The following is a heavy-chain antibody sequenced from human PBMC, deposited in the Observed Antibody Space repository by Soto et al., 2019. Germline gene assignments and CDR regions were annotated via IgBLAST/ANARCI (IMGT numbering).Heavy chain of an antibody. J-gene: IGHJ4*01. CDR2: IYYDGSNR. D-gene: IGHD2-8*01. V-gene: IGHV3-33*01. Sequence: GGSLRLSCAASGFTFGTYAMHWVRQAPGKGLEWVAVIYYDGSNRYYGDAVKGRFTISRDNSKSTLYLQMSSLRAEDTAVYYCARAFCTNGVCYYFFDSWGHGPLVPVSS. CDR1: GFTFGTYA. CDR3: ARAFCTNGVCYYFFDS.